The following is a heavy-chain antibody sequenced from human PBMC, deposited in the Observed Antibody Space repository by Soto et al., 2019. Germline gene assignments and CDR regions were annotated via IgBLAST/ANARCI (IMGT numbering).Heavy chain of an antibody. D-gene: IGHD3-22*01. CDR3: ARDQKGGYFEGYYYYGMDV. V-gene: IGHV1-69*04. CDR1: GDTFSNYT. J-gene: IGHJ6*02. Sequence: GASGKVSCKASGDTFSNYTISWVRQAPGQGLEWMGRIIPIFGITNYAQEFQGRVTMTTDTSTSTAYMELRSLRSDDTAVYYCARDQKGGYFEGYYYYGMDVWGQGTTVTVSS. CDR2: IIPIFGIT.